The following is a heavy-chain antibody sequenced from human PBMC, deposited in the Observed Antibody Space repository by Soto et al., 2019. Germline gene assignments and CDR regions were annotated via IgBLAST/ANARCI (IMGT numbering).Heavy chain of an antibody. CDR2: ISSSSSTI. CDR3: ARGRAAGGPNWFDP. V-gene: IGHV3-48*02. CDR1: GFTFSSYS. D-gene: IGHD6-13*01. Sequence: EVQLVESGGGLVQPGGSLRLSCAASGFTFSSYSMNWVRQAPGKGLEWVSYISSSSSTIYYADSVKGRFTISRDNAKNSLYLQMNSLRDEDMAVYYCARGRAAGGPNWFDPWGQGTLVTVSS. J-gene: IGHJ5*02.